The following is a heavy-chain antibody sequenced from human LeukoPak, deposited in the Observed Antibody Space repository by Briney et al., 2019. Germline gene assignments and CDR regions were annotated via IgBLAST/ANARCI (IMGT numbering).Heavy chain of an antibody. V-gene: IGHV3-23*01. Sequence: GGSLRLSCAASGFTFNFYAMNWVRQAPGKGLEWVSAISGSGTTTHYADSVQGRFTISRDNSNNTLYLQMNSLTAEDTALYYCAKGYIAVADKGGWFDPWGQGTLVTVSS. CDR3: AKGYIAVADKGGWFDP. CDR1: GFTFNFYA. J-gene: IGHJ5*02. CDR2: ISGSGTTT. D-gene: IGHD6-19*01.